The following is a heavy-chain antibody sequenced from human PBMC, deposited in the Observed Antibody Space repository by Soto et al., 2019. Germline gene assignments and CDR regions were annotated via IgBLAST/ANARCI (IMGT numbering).Heavy chain of an antibody. J-gene: IGHJ3*02. V-gene: IGHV1-18*01. CDR1: GYTFTGYG. CDR3: ARDIVVVVAANDAFDI. D-gene: IGHD2-15*01. CDR2: ISAYNGNT. Sequence: EASVKVSCKASGYTFTGYGISWVRQAPGQGLEWMGWISAYNGNTNYAQKLQGRVTMTTDTSTSTAYMELRSLRSDDTAVYYCARDIVVVVAANDAFDIWGQGTMVTISS.